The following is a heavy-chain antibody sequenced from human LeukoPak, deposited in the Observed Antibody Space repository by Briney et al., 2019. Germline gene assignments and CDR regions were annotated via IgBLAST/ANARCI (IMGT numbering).Heavy chain of an antibody. V-gene: IGHV3-23*01. CDR1: GFTFSSYA. J-gene: IGHJ4*02. CDR3: AKDLGSYDFWSTFEY. CDR2: ISGSGGST. D-gene: IGHD3-3*01. Sequence: GGSLRLSCAASGFTFSSYAMSWVRQAPGKGLEWVSAISGSGGSTYYADSVKGRFTISRDNSKNTLYLQMNSLRAEDTAVYYCAKDLGSYDFWSTFEYWGQGTLVTVSS.